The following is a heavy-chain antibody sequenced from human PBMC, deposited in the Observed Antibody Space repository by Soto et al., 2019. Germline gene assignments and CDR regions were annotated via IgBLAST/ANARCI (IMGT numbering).Heavy chain of an antibody. CDR2: VNPNSGNT. Sequence: QGQRVQSGAEVKKPGASVKVSCKASGYPFTNYDINWVRRATGQGLEWMGGVNPNSGNTGKAQKFQGRLTMTRNTAISTAYMELSSLTSEDTAVYYGVRGKDYYYGMDVWGQGTTVTVSS. J-gene: IGHJ6*02. V-gene: IGHV1-8*01. CDR1: GYPFTNYD. CDR3: VRGKDYYYGMDV.